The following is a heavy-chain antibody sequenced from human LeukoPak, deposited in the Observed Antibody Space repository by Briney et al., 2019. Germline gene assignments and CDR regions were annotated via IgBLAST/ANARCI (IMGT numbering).Heavy chain of an antibody. CDR1: GYSLTQLA. CDR3: ATVKLERRGGEYYYGMDV. J-gene: IGHJ6*02. Sequence: ASVKVSCKGSGYSLTQLAMHWVRQAPGKGLEWTGRYDPEDGETIYEQRLQGRVTMTEDTSTDTAYMELSSLRSDDTAVYYCATVKLERRGGEYYYGMDVWGQGTTVTVSS. CDR2: YDPEDGET. V-gene: IGHV1-24*01. D-gene: IGHD1-1*01.